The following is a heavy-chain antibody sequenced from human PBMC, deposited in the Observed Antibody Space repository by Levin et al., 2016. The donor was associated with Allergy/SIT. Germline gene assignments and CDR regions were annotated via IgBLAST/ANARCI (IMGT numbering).Heavy chain of an antibody. CDR3: ARDLIAVAGNYYGMDV. D-gene: IGHD6-19*01. CDR2: IYYSGST. CDR1: GGSVSSGSYY. Sequence: SETLSLTCTVSGGSVSSGSYYWSWIRQPPGKGLEWIGYIYYSGSTNYNPSLKSRVTISVDTSKNQFSLKLSSVTAADTAVYYCARDLIAVAGNYYGMDVWGQGTTVTVSS. V-gene: IGHV4-61*01. J-gene: IGHJ6*02.